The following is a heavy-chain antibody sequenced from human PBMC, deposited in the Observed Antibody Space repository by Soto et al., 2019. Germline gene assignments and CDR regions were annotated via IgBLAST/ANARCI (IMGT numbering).Heavy chain of an antibody. CDR2: INHSGST. CDR1: GGSFSGYY. D-gene: IGHD3-9*01. Sequence: SETLSLTCAVYGGSFSGYYWSWIRQPPGKGLEWIGEINHSGSTNYNPSLKSRVTISVDTSKNQFSLKLSSVTAADTAVYYCARAGYYDILYQDYWGQGTLVTVSS. V-gene: IGHV4-34*01. CDR3: ARAGYYDILYQDY. J-gene: IGHJ4*02.